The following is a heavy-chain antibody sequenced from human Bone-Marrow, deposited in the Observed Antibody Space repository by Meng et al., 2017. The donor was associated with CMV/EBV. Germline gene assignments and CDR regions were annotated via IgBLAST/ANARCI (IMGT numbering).Heavy chain of an antibody. Sequence: ASVKVSCKASGYTFTGYYMHWVRQAPGQGLEWMGWINPNSGGTNYAQKFQGRVTMTRDTSISTAYMELSRLRSDDTAVYYCARGEFSSWYGGRLVDYWGQGTLVTASS. D-gene: IGHD6-13*01. J-gene: IGHJ4*02. CDR1: GYTFTGYY. V-gene: IGHV1-2*02. CDR3: ARGEFSSWYGGRLVDY. CDR2: INPNSGGT.